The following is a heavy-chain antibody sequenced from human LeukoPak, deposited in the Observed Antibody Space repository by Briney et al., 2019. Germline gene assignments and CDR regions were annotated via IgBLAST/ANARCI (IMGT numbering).Heavy chain of an antibody. CDR1: GGSISSSSYY. J-gene: IGHJ4*02. CDR2: INHSGST. D-gene: IGHD2-21*02. V-gene: IGHV4-39*07. CDR3: AKDGGIVVVTAMAYFRS. Sequence: SETLSLTCTVSGGSISSSSYYWGWIRQPPGKGLEWIGEINHSGSTNYNPSLKSRVSISVDTSKSQFSLKLNSVTAADTAVYYCAKDGGIVVVTAMAYFRSWGQGTLVTVSS.